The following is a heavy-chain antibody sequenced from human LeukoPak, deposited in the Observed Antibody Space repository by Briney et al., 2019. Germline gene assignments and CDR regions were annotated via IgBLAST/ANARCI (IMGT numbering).Heavy chain of an antibody. CDR2: MSPNSGNT. J-gene: IGHJ4*02. CDR1: GYTFTSYD. CDR3: ARVGLDFPDDY. Sequence: ASVKGSCKASGYTFTSYDINWVRQATGQGLEWRGWMSPNSGNTGYAQKFQGRVTMTRNTSISTAYMELSSLRSEDTAVYYCARVGLDFPDDYWGQGTLVTVSS. D-gene: IGHD3/OR15-3a*01. V-gene: IGHV1-8*01.